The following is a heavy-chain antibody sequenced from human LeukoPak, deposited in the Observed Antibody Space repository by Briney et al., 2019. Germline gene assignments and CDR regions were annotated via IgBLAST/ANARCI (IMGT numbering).Heavy chain of an antibody. D-gene: IGHD2-2*01. J-gene: IGHJ6*02. CDR1: GYTFTSYD. Sequence: ASVKVSCKASGYTFTSYDINWVRQATGQGLEWMGWMNSNSGNTGYAQKFQGRVTMTRNTSISTAYMELSSLRSEDTAVYYCARGTGCCSSTSCYPSGNYYGMDVWGQGTTVTVSS. CDR3: ARGTGCCSSTSCYPSGNYYGMDV. V-gene: IGHV1-8*01. CDR2: MNSNSGNT.